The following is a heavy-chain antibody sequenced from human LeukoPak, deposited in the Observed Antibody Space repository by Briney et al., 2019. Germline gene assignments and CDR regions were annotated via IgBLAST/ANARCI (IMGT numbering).Heavy chain of an antibody. CDR2: IYPGDSDT. V-gene: IGHV5-51*01. J-gene: IGHJ4*02. D-gene: IGHD2-2*01. Sequence: GESLKISCKGSGYSFTSYWIGWVRQMPGKGLEWMGIIYPGDSDTRYSPSFQGQVTISADKSNSTAYLQWSSLKASDTAMYYCARVVPAAMYYFDYWGQGTLVTVSS. CDR1: GYSFTSYW. CDR3: ARVVPAAMYYFDY.